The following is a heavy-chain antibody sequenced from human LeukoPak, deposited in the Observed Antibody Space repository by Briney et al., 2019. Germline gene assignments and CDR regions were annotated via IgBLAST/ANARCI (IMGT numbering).Heavy chain of an antibody. V-gene: IGHV3-64D*06. CDR1: GFTFSNYA. D-gene: IGHD1-26*01. CDR3: VKDRYSGSYSPPYGMDV. J-gene: IGHJ6*02. CDR2: ISDNGDST. Sequence: GGSLRLSCSGSGFTFSNYAMHWVRQAPGKGLEYVSVISDNGDSTYYADSVKGRFTISRDNSKNTLYLQMSSLRGEDTAVYYCVKDRYSGSYSPPYGMDVCGQGTTVTVSS.